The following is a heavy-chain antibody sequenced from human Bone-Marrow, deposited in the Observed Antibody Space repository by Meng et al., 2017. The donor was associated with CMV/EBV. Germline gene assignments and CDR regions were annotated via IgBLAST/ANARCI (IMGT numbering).Heavy chain of an antibody. CDR3: VKGSRRRDYGENWFDP. J-gene: IGHJ5*02. V-gene: IGHV3-23*01. D-gene: IGHD4-17*01. CDR1: GFTFSSYA. Sequence: GGSLRLSCAASGFTFSSYAMSWVRQAPGKGLEWVSVISGSGGSTYYADSGKGRFTISRDNSKNTLYLQMNSLRAEDTAVYYCVKGSRRRDYGENWFDPWGQGTLVTVSS. CDR2: ISGSGGST.